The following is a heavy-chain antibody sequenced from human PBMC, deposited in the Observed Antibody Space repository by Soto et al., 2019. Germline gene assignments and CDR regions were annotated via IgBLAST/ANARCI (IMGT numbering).Heavy chain of an antibody. V-gene: IGHV4-59*01. CDR3: ARASIAVAGGVYYFDY. J-gene: IGHJ4*02. CDR2: IYYSGST. CDR1: GGSISSYY. D-gene: IGHD6-6*01. Sequence: PSETLSLTCTVSGGSISSYYWSWIRQPPGKGLEWIGYIYYSGSTNYNPSLKSRVTISVDTSKNQFSLKLSSVTAADTAVYYCARASIAVAGGVYYFDYWGQGTLVTVSS.